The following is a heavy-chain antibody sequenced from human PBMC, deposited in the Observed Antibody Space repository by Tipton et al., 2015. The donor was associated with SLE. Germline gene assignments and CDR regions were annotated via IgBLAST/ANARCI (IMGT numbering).Heavy chain of an antibody. D-gene: IGHD3-9*01. CDR1: GFTFSDYY. V-gene: IGHV3-11*01. CDR2: ISSSGSTI. CDR3: ARGVRYFDWLLPSYFDH. J-gene: IGHJ4*02. Sequence: SLRLSCAASGFTFSDYYMSWIRQAPGKGLEWFSYISSSGSTIYYADSVKGRFTISRDNAKNSLYLQMNSLRAEDTAVYYCARGVRYFDWLLPSYFDHWGQGTLVTVSS.